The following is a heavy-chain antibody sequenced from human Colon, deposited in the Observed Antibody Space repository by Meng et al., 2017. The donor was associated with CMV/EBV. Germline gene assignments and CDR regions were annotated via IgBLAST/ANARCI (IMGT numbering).Heavy chain of an antibody. CDR3: VHRSYSGQDDY. Sequence: QLTLEESGPTLVNPPQTLTLTCTFSGFSFTTGKAGVGWIRHPPGKALEWLALIYWDDDTRYSPSLKTRLTITRDTSKNQVILTMTNMDPADTATYYCVHRSYSGQDDYWGQGALVTVSS. J-gene: IGHJ4*02. V-gene: IGHV2-5*02. CDR1: GFSFTTGKAG. D-gene: IGHD5-12*01. CDR2: IYWDDDT.